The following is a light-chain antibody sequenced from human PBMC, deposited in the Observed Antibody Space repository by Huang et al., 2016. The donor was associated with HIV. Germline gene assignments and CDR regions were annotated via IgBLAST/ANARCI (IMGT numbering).Light chain of an antibody. CDR2: LAS. Sequence: DIVMTQSPLFLSVSPGEPASISCTSSQSLLHSRTFNYLDWYRQKPGHSPQLLIFLASNQASGVPVRFSGSGSGTNFTLRISAVEPEDAATYYCMQSLQTPRAFGQGTRVEVK. V-gene: IGKV2-28*01. J-gene: IGKJ1*01. CDR3: MQSLQTPRA. CDR1: QSLLHSRTFNY.